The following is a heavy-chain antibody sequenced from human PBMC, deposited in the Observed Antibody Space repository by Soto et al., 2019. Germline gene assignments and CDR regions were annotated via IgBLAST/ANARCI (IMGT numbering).Heavy chain of an antibody. CDR1: GGTSTRYA. D-gene: IGHD3-3*01. CDR3: NRGSEYDFWSGYL. CDR2: IVPMFGTS. Sequence: QERLVQSGAEVRKPGSSVKVSCKVTGGTSTRYAINWVRQAPGQGLEWMGGIVPMFGTSKYAQKLQGRVTITADTSTNIAYMELRSLRSEDTAGYYCNRGSEYDFWSGYLWGQGTLVSVSS. J-gene: IGHJ4*02. V-gene: IGHV1-69*06.